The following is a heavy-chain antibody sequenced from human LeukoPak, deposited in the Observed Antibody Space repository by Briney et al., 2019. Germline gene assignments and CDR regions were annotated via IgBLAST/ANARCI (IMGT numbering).Heavy chain of an antibody. CDR1: GGSISSYY. J-gene: IGHJ4*02. CDR3: ARQPLWSHTPYYFDY. CDR2: IYYSGST. Sequence: SETLSLTCTVSGGSISSYYWSWIRQPPGKGLEWIGYIYYSGSTNYNPSLKSRVIISVDTSKNQFSLKLSSVTAADTAVYYCARQPLWSHTPYYFDYWGQGTLVTVSS. V-gene: IGHV4-59*08. D-gene: IGHD3-10*01.